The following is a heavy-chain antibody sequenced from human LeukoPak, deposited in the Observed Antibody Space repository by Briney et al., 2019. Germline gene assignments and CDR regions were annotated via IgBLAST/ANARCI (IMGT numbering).Heavy chain of an antibody. D-gene: IGHD1-26*01. V-gene: IGHV4-59*01. J-gene: IGHJ6*02. CDR1: AASINSYY. CDR3: ARGRSTYYGMDG. CDR2: IYYNGNT. Sequence: SETLSLTCSVSAASINSYYWSWVRRPPGKGMEWVGYIYYNGNTNYSPSLKSRVTMSVDTSKNLFSLKVSSVTAADTAVYYCARGRSTYYGMDGWGQGTTVTVSS.